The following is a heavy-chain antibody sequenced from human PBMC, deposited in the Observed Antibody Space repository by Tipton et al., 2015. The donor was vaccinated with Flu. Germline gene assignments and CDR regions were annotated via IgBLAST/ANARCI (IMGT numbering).Heavy chain of an antibody. J-gene: IGHJ6*02. D-gene: IGHD2-15*01. V-gene: IGHV1-69*01. CDR3: ARLGCSGGSCYITPDYYYYGMDV. CDR1: GGTFSSYA. CDR2: IIPIFGTA. Sequence: QLVQSGAEVKKPGSSVKVSCKASGGTFSSYAISWVRQAPGQGLEWMGGIIPIFGTANYAQKFQGRVTITADESTSTAYMELSSLRSEDTAVYYCARLGCSGGSCYITPDYYYYGMDVWGQGTTVTVSS.